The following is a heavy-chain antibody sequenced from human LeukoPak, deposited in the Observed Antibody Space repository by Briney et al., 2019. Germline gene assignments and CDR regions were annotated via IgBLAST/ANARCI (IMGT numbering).Heavy chain of an antibody. CDR3: AKDNPTYYYDSRRLWDWFDP. D-gene: IGHD3-22*01. CDR2: ISSSSSYI. V-gene: IGHV3-21*04. Sequence: PGGSLRLSCAASGFTFSSYWMSWVRQAPGKGLEWVSSISSSSSYIYYADSVKGRFTISRDNSKNTLYLQMNSLRAEDTAVYYCAKDNPTYYYDSRRLWDWFDPWGQGTLVTVSS. CDR1: GFTFSSYW. J-gene: IGHJ5*02.